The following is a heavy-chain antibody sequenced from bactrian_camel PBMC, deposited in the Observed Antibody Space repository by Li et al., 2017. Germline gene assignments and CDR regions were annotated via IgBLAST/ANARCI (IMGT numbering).Heavy chain of an antibody. D-gene: IGHD2*01. CDR2: IDRDANT. J-gene: IGHJ4*01. CDR3: AASLRWSCGIFGGSEYYY. CDR1: GYTFSGAC. Sequence: VQLVESGGGSVQAGDTLTLSCAASGYTFSGACLAWFRQTPGQEREGVATIDRDANTAYAESVKDRFTISKDNVNSTLYLQMNTLQPEDTAMYYCAASLRWSCGIFGGSEYYYWGQGTQVTVS. V-gene: IGHV3S55*01.